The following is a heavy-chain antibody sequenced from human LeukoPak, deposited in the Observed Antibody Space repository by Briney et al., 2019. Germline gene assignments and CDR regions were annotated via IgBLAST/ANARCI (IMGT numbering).Heavy chain of an antibody. CDR3: ARAPFSGYYYTWFDP. CDR1: GGSISTGSYC. J-gene: IGHJ5*02. V-gene: IGHV4-61*09. D-gene: IGHD3-22*01. Sequence: PSETLSLTCTVSGGSISTGSYCWSWIRQPAGKGLEWIGHIYISGNTYYSPSLKSRVTISVDTSKNQFSLKLSSVTAADTAVYYCARAPFSGYYYTWFDPWGQGTLVTVSS. CDR2: IYISGNT.